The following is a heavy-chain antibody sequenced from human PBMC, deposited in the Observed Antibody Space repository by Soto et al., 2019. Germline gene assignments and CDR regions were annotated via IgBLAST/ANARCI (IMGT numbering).Heavy chain of an antibody. D-gene: IGHD3-10*02. CDR2: ISASNGDT. V-gene: IGHV1-18*01. CDR1: GYSFTSHG. Sequence: QVQLVQSGAEVKKPGASVKVSCKASGYSFTSHGISWVRQAPGQGLEWMAWISASNGDTNYAQKFQGRVTVTTDTSTSTGYMELRSLRSEDTALYYCARIVRGSNIDYYHYMDVWGKGTTVTVSS. J-gene: IGHJ6*03. CDR3: ARIVRGSNIDYYHYMDV.